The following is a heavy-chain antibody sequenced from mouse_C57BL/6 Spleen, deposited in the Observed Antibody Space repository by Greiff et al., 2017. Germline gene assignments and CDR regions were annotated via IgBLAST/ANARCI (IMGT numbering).Heavy chain of an antibody. J-gene: IGHJ1*03. V-gene: IGHV5-17*01. CDR2: ISSGSSTI. CDR1: GFTFSDYG. Sequence: EVKLMESGGGLVKPGGSLKLSCAASGFTFSDYGMHWVRQAPEKGLEWVAYISSGSSTIYYADTVKGRFTISRDNAKNTLFLQMTSLRSEDTAMYYCARRDYYGSSYWWYFDVWGTGTTVTVSS. D-gene: IGHD1-1*01. CDR3: ARRDYYGSSYWWYFDV.